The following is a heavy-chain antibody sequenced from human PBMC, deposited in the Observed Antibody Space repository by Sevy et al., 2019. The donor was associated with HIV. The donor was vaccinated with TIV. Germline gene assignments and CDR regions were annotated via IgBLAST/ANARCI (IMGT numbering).Heavy chain of an antibody. Sequence: GGSLRLSCAASGFTFSSYSMNWVRQAPGKGLEWVSYISSSSSTIYYADSVKGRFTISRDNAKNSLYLQMNSLRAEDTAVYYCAREDSDGDYPYYYYGMDVWGQWTTVTVSS. CDR2: ISSSSSTI. J-gene: IGHJ6*02. V-gene: IGHV3-48*01. CDR3: AREDSDGDYPYYYYGMDV. D-gene: IGHD4-17*01. CDR1: GFTFSSYS.